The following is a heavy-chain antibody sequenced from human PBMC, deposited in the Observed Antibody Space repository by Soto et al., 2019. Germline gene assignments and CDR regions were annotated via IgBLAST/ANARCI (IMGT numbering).Heavy chain of an antibody. CDR1: GYTFTGYY. V-gene: IGHV1-2*04. D-gene: IGHD3-10*01. Sequence: ASVKVSCKASGYTFTGYYMHWVRQAPGQGLEWMGWINPNSGGTNYAQKFRGWVTMTRDTSISTAYMELSRLRSDDTAVYYCARDGIGDSIVHYYYGMDVWGQGTTVTVSS. J-gene: IGHJ6*02. CDR3: ARDGIGDSIVHYYYGMDV. CDR2: INPNSGGT.